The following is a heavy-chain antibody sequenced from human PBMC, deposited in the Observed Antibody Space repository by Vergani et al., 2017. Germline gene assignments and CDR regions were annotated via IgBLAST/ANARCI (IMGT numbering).Heavy chain of an antibody. D-gene: IGHD3-3*02. CDR3: AIIRGAEDYFDY. J-gene: IGHJ4*02. V-gene: IGHV3-11*06. CDR1: GFTFSDYY. Sequence: QVQLVESGGGLVKPGGSLRLSCAASGFTFSDYYMSWIRQAPGKGLEWVSDISSSSSYTNYADSVKGRFTISRDNAKNSLYLQMNSLRAEDTAVYYCAIIRGAEDYFDYWGQGTLVTVSS. CDR2: ISSSSSYT.